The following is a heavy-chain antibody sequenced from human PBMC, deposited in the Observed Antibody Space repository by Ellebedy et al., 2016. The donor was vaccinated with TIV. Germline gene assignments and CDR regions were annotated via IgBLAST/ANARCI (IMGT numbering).Heavy chain of an antibody. CDR2: ISDSGGAT. D-gene: IGHD2-15*01. CDR1: GFSFDIYT. V-gene: IGHV3-23*01. J-gene: IGHJ4*02. CDR3: ARSTWSTYS. Sequence: GESLKISCVASGFSFDIYTMTWIRQAPGKGLEWVSAISDSGGATDYADFVEGRFTIFRDNSKNTLYLTMSNLRAEDTAVYYCARSTWSTYSWGQGALVTVSS.